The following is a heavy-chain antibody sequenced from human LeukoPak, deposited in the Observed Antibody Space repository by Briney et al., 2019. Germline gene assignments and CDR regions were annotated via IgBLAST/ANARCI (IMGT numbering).Heavy chain of an antibody. CDR1: GETMSKTSYY. CDR2: VLYSGQS. D-gene: IGHD2-8*01. J-gene: IGHJ5*02. V-gene: IGHV4-39*07. CDR3: ARDGSYGRGWFDP. Sequence: SETLSLTCIVSGETMSKTSYYWGWIRQSPGKGLEWIGSVLYSGQSYGNPSLKSRVTLSADPSKNQFSLELNSVTAADTAIYYCARDGSYGRGWFDPWGQGSLVIVSS.